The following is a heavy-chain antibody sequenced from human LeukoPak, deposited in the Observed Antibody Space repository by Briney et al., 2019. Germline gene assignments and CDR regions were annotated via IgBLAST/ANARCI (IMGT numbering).Heavy chain of an antibody. CDR3: AKGTNVLRFLEWLLDY. J-gene: IGHJ4*02. V-gene: IGHV3-30*04. CDR2: ISYDGSNK. Sequence: GRSLRLSCAASGFTFSSYAMHWVRQAPGKGLEWVAVISYDGSNKYYADSVKGRFTISRDNSKNTLYLQMNSLRAEDTAVYYCAKGTNVLRFLEWLLDYWGQGTLVTVSS. D-gene: IGHD3-3*01. CDR1: GFTFSSYA.